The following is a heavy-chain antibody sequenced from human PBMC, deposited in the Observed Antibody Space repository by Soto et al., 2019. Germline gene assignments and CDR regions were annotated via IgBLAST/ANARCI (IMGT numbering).Heavy chain of an antibody. V-gene: IGHV1-69*01. D-gene: IGHD2-15*01. J-gene: IGHJ4*02. CDR2: IIPIFGTA. CDR3: ARQHCSGGSCYSSDYFDY. Sequence: QVQLVQSGAEVKKPGSSVKVSCKASGGTFSSYAISWVRQAPGQGLEWMGGIIPIFGTANYAQKFQGRVTITADESTNTAYMELSSLRSEDTAVYYCARQHCSGGSCYSSDYFDYWGQGTLVTVSS. CDR1: GGTFSSYA.